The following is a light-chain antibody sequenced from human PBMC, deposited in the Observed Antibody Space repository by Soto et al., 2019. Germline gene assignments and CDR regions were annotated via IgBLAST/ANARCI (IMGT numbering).Light chain of an antibody. J-gene: IGLJ2*01. V-gene: IGLV2-14*01. CDR3: SSYTRSSTLV. CDR2: DVS. Sequence: QSALTQPASVSGSPGQSITISCSGTSSDVGGYNYVSWYQQHPGKAPKLIIYDVSSRPSGVSSRFSGSKSGNTASLTISGLQAEDEADYYCSSYTRSSTLVFGGGTQLTVL. CDR1: SSDVGGYNY.